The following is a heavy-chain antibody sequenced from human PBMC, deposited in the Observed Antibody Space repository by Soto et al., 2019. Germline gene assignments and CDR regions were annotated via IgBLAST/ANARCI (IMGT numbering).Heavy chain of an antibody. V-gene: IGHV3-23*01. D-gene: IGHD5-12*01. Sequence: GGSLRLSCAASGFTFSSYAMSWVRQAPGKGLEWVSAISGSAVSTYYADSVKGRFTISRDNSKNTLYLQMNSLRVEDADVYYGAKSYLHSVYSGYDHDAFDIWGQGTMVTVSS. J-gene: IGHJ3*02. CDR2: ISGSAVST. CDR3: AKSYLHSVYSGYDHDAFDI. CDR1: GFTFSSYA.